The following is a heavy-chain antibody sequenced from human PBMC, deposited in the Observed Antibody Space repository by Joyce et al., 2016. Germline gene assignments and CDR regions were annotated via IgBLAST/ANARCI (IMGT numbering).Heavy chain of an antibody. J-gene: IGHJ5*02. Sequence: QLQESGPGLVKPSETLSLTCTVSGDSISSSYWCWIRQTPGKGLEWLGYIYYTGGTNYNPSLKGRASISLDRSRNQFSRTLDSVTAADTAVYFCARRDRAGDLDHWGQGTLVTVSS. CDR1: GDSISSSY. CDR3: ARRDRAGDLDH. CDR2: IYYTGGT. V-gene: IGHV4-59*01.